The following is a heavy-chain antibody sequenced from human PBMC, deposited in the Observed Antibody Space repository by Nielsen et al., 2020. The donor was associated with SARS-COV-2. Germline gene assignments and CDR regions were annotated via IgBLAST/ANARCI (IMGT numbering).Heavy chain of an antibody. Sequence: GESLKISCVASGFPFSKRAMHWVRQPPGKGLEWVAFISSDGSNKNYPDSVKGRFTVSRDNSKTTVYLQMNSLRPDDTAVYYCAKAYGVNWFDPWGQGTLVTVSS. J-gene: IGHJ5*02. CDR2: ISSDGSNK. D-gene: IGHD2-8*01. CDR1: GFPFSKRA. CDR3: AKAYGVNWFDP. V-gene: IGHV3-30-3*01.